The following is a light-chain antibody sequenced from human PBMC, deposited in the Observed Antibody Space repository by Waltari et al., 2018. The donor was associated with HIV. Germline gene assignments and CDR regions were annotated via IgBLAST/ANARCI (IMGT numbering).Light chain of an antibody. Sequence: DLQMTQSPSSLSVSVGETITITCQTSQDIGSHLNWYQQKPGEAPQLLIHDASDLQAGVPSRFAGGGSGSNFSFTITSLQPEDLVIYFCQQFHLLPLTFGGGT. CDR3: QQFHLLPLT. CDR2: DAS. J-gene: IGKJ4*01. V-gene: IGKV1-33*01. CDR1: QDIGSH.